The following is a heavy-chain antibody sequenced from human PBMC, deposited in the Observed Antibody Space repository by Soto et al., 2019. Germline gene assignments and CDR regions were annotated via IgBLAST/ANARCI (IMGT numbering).Heavy chain of an antibody. CDR3: ARDLKGGTPDFDY. V-gene: IGHV1-69*05. Sequence: QVQLVQSGAEVKKPGSSVKVSCKASGGTFSSYAISWVRQASGQGLEWMGGIIPIFGTANYSQKFQGRVTXTXDXXTSTAYMELSSLRSEDTAVYYCARDLKGGTPDFDYWGQGTLVTVSS. CDR2: IIPIFGTA. J-gene: IGHJ4*02. CDR1: GGTFSSYA. D-gene: IGHD3-16*01.